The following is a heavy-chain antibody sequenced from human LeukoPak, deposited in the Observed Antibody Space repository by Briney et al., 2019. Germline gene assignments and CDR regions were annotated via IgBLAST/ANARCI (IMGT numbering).Heavy chain of an antibody. J-gene: IGHJ5*02. CDR3: ARGLSPAGTFNPGWFDP. CDR2: INPSGGST. D-gene: IGHD1-14*01. CDR1: GGTFSSYA. V-gene: IGHV1-46*01. Sequence: ASVKVSCKASGGTFSSYAISWVRQAPGQGLEWMGIINPSGGSTSYAQKFQGRVTMTRDTSTSTVYMELSSLRSEDTAVYYCARGLSPAGTFNPGWFDPWGQGTLVTVSS.